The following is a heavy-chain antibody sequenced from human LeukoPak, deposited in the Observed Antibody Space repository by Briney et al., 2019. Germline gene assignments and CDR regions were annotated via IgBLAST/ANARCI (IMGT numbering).Heavy chain of an antibody. CDR2: ISYDGSNK. CDR3: ARDELGYCSSTSCHGYLQH. V-gene: IGHV3-30-3*01. CDR1: GFTFSSYA. J-gene: IGHJ1*01. D-gene: IGHD2-2*01. Sequence: GGSLRLSCAASGFTFSSYAMHWVRQAPGKGLEWVAVISYDGSNKYYADSVKGRFTISRDNSKNTLYLQMNSLRAEDTAVYYCARDELGYCSSTSCHGYLQHWGQGTLVTVSS.